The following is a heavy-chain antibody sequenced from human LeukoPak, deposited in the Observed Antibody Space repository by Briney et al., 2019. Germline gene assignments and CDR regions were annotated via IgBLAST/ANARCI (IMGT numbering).Heavy chain of an antibody. CDR3: AKGTYDFWSGYYITGWDY. V-gene: IGHV3-23*01. J-gene: IGHJ4*02. CDR1: GFTFSSYA. D-gene: IGHD3-3*01. Sequence: EGSLRLSCAASGFTFSSYAMGWVRQAPGKGLEWVSAISGSGGSTYYADSVKGRFTISRDNSKNTLYLQMNSLRAEDTAVYYCAKGTYDFWSGYYITGWDYWGQGTLVTVSS. CDR2: ISGSGGST.